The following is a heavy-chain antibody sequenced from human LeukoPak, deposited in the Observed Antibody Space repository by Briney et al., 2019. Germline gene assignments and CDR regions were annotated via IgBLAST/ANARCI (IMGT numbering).Heavy chain of an antibody. J-gene: IGHJ4*02. CDR3: ARVPRGYSYGYYFDY. D-gene: IGHD5-18*01. V-gene: IGHV1-2*02. Sequence: EASVKVSCKASGYTFTGYYMHWVRQAPGQGLEWMGWINPNSGGTNYAQKFQGRVTMTRDTSISTAYMELSRLRSDDTAVYYCARVPRGYSYGYYFDYWGQGTLVTVSS. CDR2: INPNSGGT. CDR1: GYTFTGYY.